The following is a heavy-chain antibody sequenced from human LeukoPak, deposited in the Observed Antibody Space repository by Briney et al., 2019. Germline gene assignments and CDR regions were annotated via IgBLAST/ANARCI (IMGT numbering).Heavy chain of an antibody. CDR3: ATKDVAAAGTLYYFDY. J-gene: IGHJ4*02. V-gene: IGHV4-34*08. Sequence: PSETLSLTCAVYGGSFSGYYWSWIRQPPGKGLEWIGEINHGGSTNYNPSLKSRVTISVDTSKNQFSLKLSSVTAADTAVYYCATKDVAAAGTLYYFDYWGQGTLVTVSS. CDR2: INHGGST. D-gene: IGHD6-13*01. CDR1: GGSFSGYY.